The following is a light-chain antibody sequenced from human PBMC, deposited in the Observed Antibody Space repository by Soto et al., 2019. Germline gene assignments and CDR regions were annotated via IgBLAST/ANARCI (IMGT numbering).Light chain of an antibody. CDR3: QQSDSSSYT. CDR2: HAS. CDR1: QSVSNNY. V-gene: IGKV3-20*01. J-gene: IGKJ2*01. Sequence: DIGLTQSPGPLSLSPGERATLSSRASQSVSNNYLAWYQQKSGQAPRLLIYHASSRATDIPDRFSGSGSGTDFTLTISRLEPEDLAVYYCQQSDSSSYTFGQGTKLEIK.